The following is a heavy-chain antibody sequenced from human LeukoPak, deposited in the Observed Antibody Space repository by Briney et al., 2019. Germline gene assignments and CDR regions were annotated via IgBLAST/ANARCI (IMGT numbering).Heavy chain of an antibody. CDR1: GGSISSGDYY. J-gene: IGHJ4*02. Sequence: PSETLSLTCTVSGGSISSGDYYWSWLRQPAGKGLEWVGLIYYSGSTYYNPSLKSRVTNSVDTSKNQFSLKLSSVTAADTAVYYCPRVQTSYGDFVVDYWGPGTLVTVSS. CDR3: PRVQTSYGDFVVDY. CDR2: IYYSGST. D-gene: IGHD4-17*01. V-gene: IGHV4-30-4*01.